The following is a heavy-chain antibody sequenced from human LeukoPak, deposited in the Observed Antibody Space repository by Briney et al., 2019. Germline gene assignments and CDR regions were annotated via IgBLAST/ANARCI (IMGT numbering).Heavy chain of an antibody. CDR1: GYSFTSYW. Sequence: GESLKISCKGSGYSFTSYWIDWVRQMPGKGLEWMGLIYPGDSDAGYSPSFRGQVTISADKSISTAYLQWSSLKASDTAMYYCARQRYCSSTSCRPYFDYWAQGTLVTVSS. D-gene: IGHD2-2*01. V-gene: IGHV5-51*01. CDR3: ARQRYCSSTSCRPYFDY. CDR2: IYPGDSDA. J-gene: IGHJ4*02.